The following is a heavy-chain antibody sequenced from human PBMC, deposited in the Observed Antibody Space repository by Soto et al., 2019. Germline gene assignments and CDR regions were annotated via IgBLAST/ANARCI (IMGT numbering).Heavy chain of an antibody. CDR2: IYHSGST. CDR3: AQSGGYCSSTSCYEGYYYYYMDV. J-gene: IGHJ6*03. CDR1: SGSISSSNG. V-gene: IGHV4-4*02. Sequence: SETLSLTCAVSSGSISSSNGGSWVRQPPGKGLEWIGEIYHSGSTNYNPSLKSRVTISVDKSKNQFSLKLSSVTAADTAVYYCAQSGGYCSSTSCYEGYYYYYMDVWGKGTTVTVSS. D-gene: IGHD2-2*01.